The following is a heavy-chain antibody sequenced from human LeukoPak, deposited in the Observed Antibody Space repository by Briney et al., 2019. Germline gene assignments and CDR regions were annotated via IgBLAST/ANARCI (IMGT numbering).Heavy chain of an antibody. J-gene: IGHJ4*02. CDR1: GFTFSSYA. V-gene: IGHV3-23*01. CDR2: ISGSGGST. D-gene: IGHD4-17*01. CDR3: AKSRGDYGDFLDY. Sequence: PGGSLRLSCAASGFTFSSYAMSWVRQAPGKGLEWVSAISGSGGSTYYADSVKGRFTISRDNSKNTLYLQMNSLRAEGTAVYYCAKSRGDYGDFLDYWGQGTLVTVSS.